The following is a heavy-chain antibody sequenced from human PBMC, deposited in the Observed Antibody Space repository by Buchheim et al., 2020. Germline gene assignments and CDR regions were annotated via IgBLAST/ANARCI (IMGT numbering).Heavy chain of an antibody. D-gene: IGHD2-2*01. V-gene: IGHV5-51*01. CDR3: VRGSGYCSSTRCYLFDY. CDR2: IYPRDSDT. Sequence: EVQLVQSGAEVKKPGESLKISCKGSGYSFTDYWIGWVRQMPGKGLEWTGMIYPRDSDTRYSPSFQGQVTISADKSISSAYLQWSSLKASDTAMYYCVRGSGYCSSTRCYLFDYWGQGTL. J-gene: IGHJ4*02. CDR1: GYSFTDYW.